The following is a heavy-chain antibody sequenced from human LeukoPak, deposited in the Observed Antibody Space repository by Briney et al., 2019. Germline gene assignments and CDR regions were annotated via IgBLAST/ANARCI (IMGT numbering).Heavy chain of an antibody. CDR1: GGSISSGSYY. CDR3: ARDCSGGSCYFVGDAFDI. Sequence: SQTLSLTCTVSGGSISSGSYYWSWIRQPAGKGLEWIGRIYTSGSTNYNPSLKSRVTISVDTSKNQFSLKLSSVTAADTAVYYCARDCSGGSCYFVGDAFDIWGQGRMVTVSS. J-gene: IGHJ3*02. V-gene: IGHV4-61*02. CDR2: IYTSGST. D-gene: IGHD2-15*01.